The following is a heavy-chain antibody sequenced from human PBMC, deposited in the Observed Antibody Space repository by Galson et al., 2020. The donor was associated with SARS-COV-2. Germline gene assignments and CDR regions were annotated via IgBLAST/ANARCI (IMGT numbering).Heavy chain of an antibody. D-gene: IGHD3-3*01. Sequence: GESLKISCAASGFTFSSYGMHWVRQAPGKGLEWVAVISYDGSNQYYADSVKGRFTISRDNSKNTLYLQMNSLRAEDTAVYYCAKGDFWSGYLEYGSIDYWGQGTLVTVSS. CDR3: AKGDFWSGYLEYGSIDY. J-gene: IGHJ4*02. V-gene: IGHV3-30*18. CDR1: GFTFSSYG. CDR2: ISYDGSNQ.